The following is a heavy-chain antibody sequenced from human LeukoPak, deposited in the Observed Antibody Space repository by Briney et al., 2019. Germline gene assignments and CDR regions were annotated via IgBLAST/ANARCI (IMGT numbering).Heavy chain of an antibody. CDR1: GFAFSDSY. V-gene: IGHV3-11*01. Sequence: GGSLRLSCAASGFAFSDSYMSWIRQAPGKGLEWVSFINPSGTTIDYADSVKGRFTISRDNAKNSLYLQMNSLRAEDTAVYYCARAFEYYDFWSGYPKYYFDYWGQGTLVTVSS. D-gene: IGHD3-3*01. CDR2: INPSGTTI. CDR3: ARAFEYYDFWSGYPKYYFDY. J-gene: IGHJ4*02.